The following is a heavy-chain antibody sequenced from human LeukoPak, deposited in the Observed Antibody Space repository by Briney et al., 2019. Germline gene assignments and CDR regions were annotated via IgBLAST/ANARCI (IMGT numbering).Heavy chain of an antibody. Sequence: GGSMRLSCATSGFTFSTYAMHWVRQAPGKGLEWVAIISYDGSNRYYADSVKGRFTISRDNSKNTLYLQMNSLKTEDTAVYYCTNSFSDFWIDSWGRGTLVTVSS. CDR2: ISYDGSNR. CDR1: GFTFSTYA. CDR3: TNSFSDFWIDS. J-gene: IGHJ4*02. D-gene: IGHD3-3*01. V-gene: IGHV3-30-3*01.